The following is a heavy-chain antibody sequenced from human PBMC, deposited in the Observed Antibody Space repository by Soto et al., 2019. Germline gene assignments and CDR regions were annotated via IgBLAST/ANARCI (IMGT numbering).Heavy chain of an antibody. Sequence: PSETLSLTCAVSSGSISNSNWWSWVRQPPGKGLEWIGEIYHSGSTNHNPSLKSRVTMSVDKSKNQFSLKLSSVTAADTAVYYCARSDDYIWPGDYWGPGTLVTVSS. CDR2: IYHSGST. CDR1: SGSISNSNW. V-gene: IGHV4-4*02. D-gene: IGHD3-16*01. J-gene: IGHJ4*02. CDR3: ARSDDYIWPGDY.